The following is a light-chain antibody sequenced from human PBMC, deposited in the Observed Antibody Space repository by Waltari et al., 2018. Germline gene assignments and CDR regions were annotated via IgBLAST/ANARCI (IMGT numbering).Light chain of an antibody. CDR1: QTISNY. V-gene: IGKV1-16*01. J-gene: IGKJ4*01. CDR3: QQYHSYPLT. CDR2: AAS. Sequence: DIQMTQSPSSLSASVGDRVTSTCRARQTISNYVVWFQQTPGTAPNSLIYAASSLQGGAPSRFSGAGSGTDFTLTISSLQPEDFATYYCQQYHSYPLTFGGGTKVEVK.